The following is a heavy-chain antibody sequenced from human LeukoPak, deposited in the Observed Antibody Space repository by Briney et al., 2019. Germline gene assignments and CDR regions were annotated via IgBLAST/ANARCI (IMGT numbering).Heavy chain of an antibody. Sequence: SETLSLTCTVSGGSISSYWSWIRQSPGKGLEWIGYIYFTGTTNYNPSLKSRLTISIGTSRNQFSLKLSSATAADTAIYYCVNGGSYLTKWGQGTQVTVSS. CDR1: GGSISSY. J-gene: IGHJ4*02. D-gene: IGHD3-10*01. V-gene: IGHV4-59*01. CDR2: IYFTGTT. CDR3: VNGGSYLTK.